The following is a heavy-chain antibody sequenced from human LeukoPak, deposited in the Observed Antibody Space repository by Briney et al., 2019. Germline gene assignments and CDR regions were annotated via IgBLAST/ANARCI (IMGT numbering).Heavy chain of an antibody. CDR1: GFTFSSYS. D-gene: IGHD1-1*01. CDR3: AREGNDDEAFDY. CDR2: ISSSSSYI. Sequence: GGSLRLSCAASGFTFSSYSMNWVRQAPGKGLEWVSSISSSSSYIYYADSVKGRFTISRDNAKNSLYLQMYSLRAEDTAVYYCAREGNDDEAFDYWGQGTLVTVSS. V-gene: IGHV3-21*01. J-gene: IGHJ4*02.